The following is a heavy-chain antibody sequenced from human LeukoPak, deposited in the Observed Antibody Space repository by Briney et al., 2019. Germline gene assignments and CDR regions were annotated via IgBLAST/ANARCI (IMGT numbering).Heavy chain of an antibody. Sequence: PGGSLRLSCAASGFTFSSYWMSWVRQAPGKGLEWVANTKQDGSEKYYVDSVKGRFTISRDNAKNSLYLQMNSLRAEDTAVYYCARDYYDSSGYYHVGYFDYWGQGTLVTVSS. V-gene: IGHV3-7*01. CDR2: TKQDGSEK. D-gene: IGHD3-22*01. CDR1: GFTFSSYW. CDR3: ARDYYDSSGYYHVGYFDY. J-gene: IGHJ4*02.